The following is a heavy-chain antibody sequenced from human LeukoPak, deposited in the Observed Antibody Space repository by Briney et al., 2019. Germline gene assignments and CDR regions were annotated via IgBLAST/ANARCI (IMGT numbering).Heavy chain of an antibody. CDR1: GFTFSSYG. CDR2: ISYDGSNK. V-gene: IGHV3-30*18. J-gene: IGHJ4*02. D-gene: IGHD5-12*01. Sequence: GGSLRLPCAASGFTFSSYGMHWVRQAPGKGLEWVAVISYDGSNKYYADSVKGRFTISRDNSKNTLYLQMNSLRAEDTAVYYCAKGFLGYSGYDFGPSDYWGQGTLVTVSS. CDR3: AKGFLGYSGYDFGPSDY.